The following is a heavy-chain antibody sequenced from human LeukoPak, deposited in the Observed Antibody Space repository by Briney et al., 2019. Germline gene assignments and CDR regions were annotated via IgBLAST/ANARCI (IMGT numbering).Heavy chain of an antibody. D-gene: IGHD4-23*01. CDR1: GYTFTGYY. Sequence: ASVKVSCKASGYTFTGYYMHWVRQAPGQGLEWMGWINPNSGGTNYAQKFQGWVTMTRDTSISTAYMELSRLRSDDTAVYYCARDNRLRGTVVTDAFDIWGQGTMVTVSS. CDR2: INPNSGGT. CDR3: ARDNRLRGTVVTDAFDI. J-gene: IGHJ3*02. V-gene: IGHV1-2*04.